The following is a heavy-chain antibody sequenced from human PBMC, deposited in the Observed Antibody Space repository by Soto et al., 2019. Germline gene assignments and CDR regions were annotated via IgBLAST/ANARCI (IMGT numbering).Heavy chain of an antibody. V-gene: IGHV1-69*06. CDR1: GGTFSSYT. J-gene: IGHJ3*02. Sequence: ASVKVSCKASGGTFSSYTISWVRQAPGQGLEWLGGIIPMFGTLYYAQKFQGRLTIAADSSTSTAYMELSTLRSDDTAVYYCARKVASSDDAFDIWG. CDR3: ARKVASSDDAFDI. CDR2: IIPMFGTL. D-gene: IGHD6-6*01.